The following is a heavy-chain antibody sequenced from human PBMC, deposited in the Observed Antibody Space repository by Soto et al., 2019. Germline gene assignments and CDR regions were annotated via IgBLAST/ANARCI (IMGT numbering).Heavy chain of an antibody. Sequence: QVQLQESGPGLVKPSETLSLTCTVSGGSVSSGSYYWSWIRQPPGKGLEWIGYISYSGSTNYNPYPKRRVTTSVDTSKNQFSLRLTSVTGADTAVYYCARWPKKFGPCGEGTRVTVSS. J-gene: IGHJ5*02. CDR3: ARWPKKFGP. CDR2: ISYSGST. CDR1: GGSVSSGSYY. V-gene: IGHV4-61*01.